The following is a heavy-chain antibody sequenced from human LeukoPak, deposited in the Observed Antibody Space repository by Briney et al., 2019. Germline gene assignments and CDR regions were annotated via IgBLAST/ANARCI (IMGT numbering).Heavy chain of an antibody. J-gene: IGHJ4*02. CDR1: GYTFTSHA. CDR2: INAGSGDT. Sequence: ASVKVSCKASGYTFTSHAIHWVRQAPGQRPEWMGRINAGSGDTKCSQNLEGRVTITRDTSASTAYMELSSLRSEDTAVYYCARVSDYGPLDYWGQGTLVTVSS. V-gene: IGHV1-3*01. CDR3: ARVSDYGPLDY. D-gene: IGHD4-17*01.